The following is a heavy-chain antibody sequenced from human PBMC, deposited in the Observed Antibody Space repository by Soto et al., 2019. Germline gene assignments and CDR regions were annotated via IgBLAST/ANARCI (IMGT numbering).Heavy chain of an antibody. Sequence: QVQLQQWGAGLSKPSETLSLTCTVYGGSFSGYYWSWIRQPPGKGLEWIGEIYHSRSTNYSPSLKSRVTISVDTSKNKFSLKLSSVTAADTAVYYCARGRGDFGDYGPFDYWGRGTLVTVSS. V-gene: IGHV4-34*01. CDR2: IYHSRST. CDR3: ARGRGDFGDYGPFDY. CDR1: GGSFSGYY. D-gene: IGHD4-17*01. J-gene: IGHJ4*02.